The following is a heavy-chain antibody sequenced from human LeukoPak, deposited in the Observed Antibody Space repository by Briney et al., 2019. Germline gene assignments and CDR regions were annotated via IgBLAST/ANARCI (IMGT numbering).Heavy chain of an antibody. CDR1: GFTFSTYN. Sequence: GGSLRLSCAASGFTFSTYNMHWVRQAPGKGLEWVAVISYDGSNKYYADSVKGRFTISRDDSKNTLYLEMNSLNAEDTAVYYCAKDRAGSWAIDYWGQGTLVTVSS. CDR3: AKDRAGSWAIDY. V-gene: IGHV3-30*18. J-gene: IGHJ4*02. D-gene: IGHD6-13*01. CDR2: ISYDGSNK.